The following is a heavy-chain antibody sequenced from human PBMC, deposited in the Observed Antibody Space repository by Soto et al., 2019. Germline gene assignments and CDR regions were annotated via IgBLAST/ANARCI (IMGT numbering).Heavy chain of an antibody. V-gene: IGHV1-18*01. D-gene: IGHD6-19*01. Sequence: QVQLVQSGAEVKEPGASVKASCKASGYTFVSYGISWVRQAPGQGLEWMGWISPYNGNTNYAQKFQGRVSMTTDTSTSTVYMELTSLRCDDTAVYYCSRDAQKWLVAAFDIWGQGTMVTVSS. CDR1: GYTFVSYG. CDR3: SRDAQKWLVAAFDI. J-gene: IGHJ3*02. CDR2: ISPYNGNT.